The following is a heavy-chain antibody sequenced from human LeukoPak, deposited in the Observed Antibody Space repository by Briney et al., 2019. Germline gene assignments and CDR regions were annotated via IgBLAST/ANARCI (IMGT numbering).Heavy chain of an antibody. CDR1: GFTFSTYW. Sequence: PGGSLRLSCAASGFTFSTYWMSWVCQGPGKGLEWVANINEDGSAKYYVDSVKGRFTISRDNAKNSLFLQMNSLRAEDTAVYYCARDVYDSGRGAFDILGQGTMVTVSS. CDR3: ARDVYDSGRGAFDI. D-gene: IGHD3-10*01. V-gene: IGHV3-7*01. CDR2: INEDGSAK. J-gene: IGHJ3*02.